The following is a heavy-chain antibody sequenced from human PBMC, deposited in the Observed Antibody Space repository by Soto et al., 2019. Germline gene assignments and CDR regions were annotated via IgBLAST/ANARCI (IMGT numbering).Heavy chain of an antibody. J-gene: IGHJ6*02. CDR1: GFTFSSYG. V-gene: IGHV3-30*18. D-gene: IGHD3-22*01. Sequence: QVQLVESGGGVVQPGRSLRLSCAASGFTFSSYGMHWVRQAPGKGLEWVAVISYDGSNKYYADSVKGRFTISRDNSKNTLYLQMNSLRAEDTAVYYCAKSRESYDRSGYYYYYYGMDVWGQGTTVTVSS. CDR3: AKSRESYDRSGYYYYYYGMDV. CDR2: ISYDGSNK.